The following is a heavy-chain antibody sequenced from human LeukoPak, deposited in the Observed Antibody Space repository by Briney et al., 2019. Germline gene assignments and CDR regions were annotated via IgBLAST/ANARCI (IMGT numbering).Heavy chain of an antibody. V-gene: IGHV4-59*01. CDR3: ARDDCSGSSCYLPSGYFDL. CDR2: IYYSGST. D-gene: IGHD2-15*01. Sequence: PSETLSLTCTVSGGSISSYHWSWIRQPPGKGLEWIGYIYYSGSTNYNPSLKSRVTISVDTSKNQFSLKLSSVTAADTAVYYCARDDCSGSSCYLPSGYFDLWGRGTLVTVSS. J-gene: IGHJ2*01. CDR1: GGSISSYH.